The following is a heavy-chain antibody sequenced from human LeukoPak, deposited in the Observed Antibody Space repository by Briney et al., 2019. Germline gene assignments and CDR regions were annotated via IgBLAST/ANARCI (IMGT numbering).Heavy chain of an antibody. V-gene: IGHV3-23*01. CDR2: ISGSGGST. D-gene: IGHD1-26*01. CDR1: GFTFSDQS. CDR3: AKDPSSGELLLWSDY. Sequence: SGGSLRLSRAASGFTFSDQSMNWVRQAPGKGLEWVSAISGSGGSTYYADSVKGRFTISRDNSKNTLYLQMNSLRAEDTAVYYCAKDPSSGELLLWSDYWGQGTLVTVSS. J-gene: IGHJ4*02.